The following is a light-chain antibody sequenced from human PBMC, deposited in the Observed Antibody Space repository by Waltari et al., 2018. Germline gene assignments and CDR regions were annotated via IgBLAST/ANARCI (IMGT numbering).Light chain of an antibody. V-gene: IGLV2-11*01. Sequence: QSALTQPRSVSGSPGQSVTISCTGPSSDIGGYNYVSWSQQRPGKAPKLMIYDVIGRASGVPARFAGPKSGNTASLTISGLQSEDEAHYHCCSYAGRYTFIFGGGTKLTVL. J-gene: IGLJ2*01. CDR2: DVI. CDR1: SSDIGGYNY. CDR3: CSYAGRYTFI.